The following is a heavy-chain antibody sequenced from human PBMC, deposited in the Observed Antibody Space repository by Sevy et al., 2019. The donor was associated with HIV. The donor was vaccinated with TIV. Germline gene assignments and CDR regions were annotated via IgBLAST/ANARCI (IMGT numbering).Heavy chain of an antibody. V-gene: IGHV3-21*01. D-gene: IGHD5-12*01. J-gene: IGHJ3*02. CDR1: GFTFSSYS. CDR3: ASSYSGYDYAFDI. Sequence: GGSLRLSCAASGFTFSSYSMNWVRQAPGKGLEWVSSIRSSSSYIYYADSVKGRFTISRDNAKNSLYLQMNSLRAEDTAVYYCASSYSGYDYAFDIWGQGTMVTVSS. CDR2: IRSSSSYI.